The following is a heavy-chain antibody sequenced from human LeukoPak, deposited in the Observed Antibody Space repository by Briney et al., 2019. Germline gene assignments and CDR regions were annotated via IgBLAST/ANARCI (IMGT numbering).Heavy chain of an antibody. CDR2: IYYSGST. J-gene: IGHJ6*02. V-gene: IGHV4-30-4*01. Sequence: PSETLSLTCTVSGGSISSSSYYWSWIRQPPGTGLEWIGYIYYSGSTYYNPSLKSRVTISVDTSKNQFSLKLSSVTAADTAVYYCARGPPPSLRFLAQNGMDVWGQGTTVTVSS. D-gene: IGHD3-3*01. CDR3: ARGPPPSLRFLAQNGMDV. CDR1: GGSISSSSYY.